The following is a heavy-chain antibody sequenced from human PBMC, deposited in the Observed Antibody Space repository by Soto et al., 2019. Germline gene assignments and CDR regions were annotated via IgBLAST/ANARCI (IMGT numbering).Heavy chain of an antibody. D-gene: IGHD3-3*01. CDR2: ISSSGSTI. V-gene: IGHV3-48*03. Sequence: GGSLRLSCAASGFTFSSYEMNWVRQAPGKGLEWVSYISSSGSTIYYADSVKGRFTISRDNAKNSLYLQMNSLRAEDTAVYYCARVRLAVPRAEYFQHWGQGTLVTVSS. CDR1: GFTFSSYE. J-gene: IGHJ1*01. CDR3: ARVRLAVPRAEYFQH.